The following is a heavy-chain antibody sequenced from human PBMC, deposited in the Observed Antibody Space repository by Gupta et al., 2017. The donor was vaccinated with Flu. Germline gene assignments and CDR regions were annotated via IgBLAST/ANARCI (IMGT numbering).Heavy chain of an antibody. CDR3: VRVAIVVGASWDS. CDR2: INPNGGNT. D-gene: IGHD2-21*01. V-gene: IGHV1-46*01. CDR1: GYTFSDYF. J-gene: IGHJ4*02. Sequence: QVQLVQSGAEVKKPGASVKVSCKAFGYTFSDYFIHWVRQVPGQGLEWMGMINPNGGNTNSAPRFEGRVTLTRDTSTSTVYMALSSLGSEDTAVYYCVRVAIVVGASWDSWGQGTLVTVSA.